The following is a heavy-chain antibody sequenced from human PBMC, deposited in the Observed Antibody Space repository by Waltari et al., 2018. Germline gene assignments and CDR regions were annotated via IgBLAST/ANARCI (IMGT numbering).Heavy chain of an antibody. Sequence: QVQLQQWGAGLLKPSETLSLTCAVYGGSFSGYYWSWIRQPPGKGLEWIGEINHSGSTNYNPSLKSRVTISVDTSKNQFSLKLSSVTAADTAVYYCARVKDYIWGSYRYIDYWGQGTLVTVSS. D-gene: IGHD3-16*02. CDR1: GGSFSGYY. J-gene: IGHJ4*02. CDR2: INHSGST. V-gene: IGHV4-34*01. CDR3: ARVKDYIWGSYRYIDY.